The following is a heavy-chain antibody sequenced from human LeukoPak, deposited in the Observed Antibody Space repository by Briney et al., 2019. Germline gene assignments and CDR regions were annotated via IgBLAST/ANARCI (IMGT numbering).Heavy chain of an antibody. V-gene: IGHV3-53*01. CDR2: FYVGGAT. CDR1: GFSVTNNY. J-gene: IGHJ4*02. CDR3: ARGDGYNFFDY. D-gene: IGHD5-24*01. Sequence: PGGSLRLSCAVSGFSVTNNYMSWVRQAPGKGLEWVSVFYVGGATYYADSVKGRFTISRDNSENTLYLQTKSLRAEDTAVYYCARGDGYNFFDYWGRGTLVTVSS.